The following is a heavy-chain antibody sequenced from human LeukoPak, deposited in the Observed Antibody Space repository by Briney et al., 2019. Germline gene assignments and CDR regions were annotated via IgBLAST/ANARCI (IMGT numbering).Heavy chain of an antibody. D-gene: IGHD4-17*01. V-gene: IGHV4-39*07. J-gene: IGHJ4*02. Sequence: SETLSLTCTVSGDSISSSSYYWGWIRQPPGKGLEWIGSIYYSGSTYYNPSLKSRVTISVDTSKNQFSLKLSSVTAADTAVYYCARGATVTPSFDYWGQGTLVTVSS. CDR1: GDSISSSSYY. CDR3: ARGATVTPSFDY. CDR2: IYYSGST.